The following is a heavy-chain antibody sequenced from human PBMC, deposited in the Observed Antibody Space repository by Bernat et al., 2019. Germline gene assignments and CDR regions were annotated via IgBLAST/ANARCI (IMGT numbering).Heavy chain of an antibody. V-gene: IGHV3-53*01. CDR2: IYSGGST. CDR1: GFTVSSNY. J-gene: IGHJ2*01. D-gene: IGHD3-9*01. CDR3: AREGTYYDILIGYYGNWYFDL. Sequence: EVQLVESGGGLIQPGGSLRLSCAASGFTVSSNYMSWVRQAPGKGLEWVSVIYSGGSTYYAESVKGRFTISREDCKNTMYLQMNSLRAEDTALYYCAREGTYYDILIGYYGNWYFDLWGRGTRVTVS.